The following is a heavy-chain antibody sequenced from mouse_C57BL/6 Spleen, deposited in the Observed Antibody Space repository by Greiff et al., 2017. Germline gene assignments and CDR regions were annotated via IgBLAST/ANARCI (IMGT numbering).Heavy chain of an antibody. CDR2: ISNGGGST. CDR1: GFTFSDYY. Sequence: EVKVVESGGGLVQPGGSLKLSCAASGFTFSDYYMYWVRQTPEKRLEWVAYISNGGGSTYYPDTVKGRFTISSDNAKNTLYLQMSRLKSEDTAMXYCARIYYDYDAGYYFDYWGQGTTLTVSS. CDR3: ARIYYDYDAGYYFDY. J-gene: IGHJ2*01. V-gene: IGHV5-12*01. D-gene: IGHD2-4*01.